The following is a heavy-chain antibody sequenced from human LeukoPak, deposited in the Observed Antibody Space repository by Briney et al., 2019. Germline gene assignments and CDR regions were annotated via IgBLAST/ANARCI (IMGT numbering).Heavy chain of an antibody. CDR1: GGSISSGDYY. Sequence: SQTLSLTCTVSGGSISSGDYYWSWIRQPPGKGLEWIGYIYYSGSTYYNPSLKSRVTISVDTSKNQFSLKLSSVTAADTAVYYCARDQLPYNWLDPWGQGTLVTVSS. V-gene: IGHV4-30-4*08. J-gene: IGHJ5*02. CDR2: IYYSGST. D-gene: IGHD2-2*01. CDR3: ARDQLPYNWLDP.